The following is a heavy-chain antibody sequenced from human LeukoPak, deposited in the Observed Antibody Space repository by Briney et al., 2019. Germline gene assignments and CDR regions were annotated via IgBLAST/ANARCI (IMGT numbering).Heavy chain of an antibody. D-gene: IGHD3-22*01. J-gene: IGHJ4*02. CDR2: INWNGGST. CDR1: GFTFDDYG. V-gene: IGHV3-20*04. Sequence: GGSLRLSCAASGFTFDDYGMSWVRQAPGKGLEWVSGINWNGGSTGYADSVKDRFTISRDNSKNTLYLQMNSLRAEDTAVYYCAKVGITMIVVVTNYFDYWGQGTLVTVSS. CDR3: AKVGITMIVVVTNYFDY.